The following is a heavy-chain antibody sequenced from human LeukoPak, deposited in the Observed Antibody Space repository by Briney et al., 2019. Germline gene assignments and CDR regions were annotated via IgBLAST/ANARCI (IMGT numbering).Heavy chain of an antibody. CDR1: GFTFSNYA. D-gene: IGHD5-24*01. J-gene: IGHJ4*02. Sequence: GGSLRLSCSASGFTFSNYAMHWVRPAPGKGLEYVSAISSNGGSTYYADSVKGRFTISRDNSKNTLYLQMSSLRAEDTAVYYCVQSGSPEMATNAFDYWGQGTLVTVSS. CDR2: ISSNGGST. V-gene: IGHV3-64D*06. CDR3: VQSGSPEMATNAFDY.